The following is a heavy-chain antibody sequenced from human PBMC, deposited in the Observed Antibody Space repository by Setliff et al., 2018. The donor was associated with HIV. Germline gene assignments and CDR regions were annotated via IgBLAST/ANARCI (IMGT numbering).Heavy chain of an antibody. V-gene: IGHV3-23*01. CDR3: ARPYTVWVYGMDV. CDR2: ISGSGGNT. J-gene: IGHJ6*02. Sequence: GGSLRLSCGASGFTFRSYAMNWVRQAPGKGLEWVSTISGSGGNTHYADSVKGRFTIFRDNSKNTLYMQMNSLRAEDTAVYYCARPYTVWVYGMDVWGQGTTVTVSS. D-gene: IGHD2-8*01. CDR1: GFTFRSYA.